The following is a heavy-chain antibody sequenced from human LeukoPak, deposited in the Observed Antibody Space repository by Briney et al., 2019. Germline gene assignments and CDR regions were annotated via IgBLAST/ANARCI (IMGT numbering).Heavy chain of an antibody. CDR3: ARMPRWDGYDLDY. D-gene: IGHD5-12*01. Sequence: SETLSLTCTVSGGSISSYYWSWIRQPPGKGLEWIGYIYYSGSTNYNPYLKSRVTISVDTSKNQFSLKLSSVTAADTAVYYCARMPRWDGYDLDYWGQGTLVTVSS. V-gene: IGHV4-59*01. CDR1: GGSISSYY. J-gene: IGHJ4*02. CDR2: IYYSGST.